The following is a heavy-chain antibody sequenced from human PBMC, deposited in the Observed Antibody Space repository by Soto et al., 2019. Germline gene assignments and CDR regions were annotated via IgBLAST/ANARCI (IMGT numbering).Heavy chain of an antibody. CDR1: GGDFKNFI. CDR2: VIPIFGTP. Sequence: VQLVQSGAKVRKPGSSVKVSCKASGGDFKNFIIAWVRQAPGHGLEWMGGVIPIFGTPNFVQKFQDRVTITADEATRTTYRELRSLRPEDTAVDYGARVGSGLSSSWLYYGMDVWGQGTTVIVSS. CDR3: ARVGSGLSSSWLYYGMDV. V-gene: IGHV1-69*01. D-gene: IGHD2-2*01. J-gene: IGHJ6*02.